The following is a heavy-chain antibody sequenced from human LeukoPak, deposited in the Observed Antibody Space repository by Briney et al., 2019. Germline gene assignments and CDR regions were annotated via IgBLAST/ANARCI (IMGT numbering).Heavy chain of an antibody. D-gene: IGHD5-18*01. Sequence: HPGGSLRLSCVVSGFNFRDNYMSWVRQAPGKGLEWVSVIYSGGSTYYADSVKGRFTISRDNSKNTLYLQMNSLRAEDTAVYYCARGRASYGPTPFDYWGQGTLVTVSS. CDR3: ARGRASYGPTPFDY. V-gene: IGHV3-53*01. CDR1: GFNFRDNY. CDR2: IYSGGST. J-gene: IGHJ4*02.